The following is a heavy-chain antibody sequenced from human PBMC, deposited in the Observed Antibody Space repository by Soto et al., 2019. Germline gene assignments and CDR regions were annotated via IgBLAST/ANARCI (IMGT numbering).Heavy chain of an antibody. J-gene: IGHJ6*03. CDR2: INPNSGGT. D-gene: IGHD6-19*01. Sequence: ASVTVSCKASGYTFTGYYMPWVRQAPGQGLEWMGWINPNSGGTNYAQKFQGWVTMTRDTSISTAYMELSRLRSDDTAVYYCARDARGAVAGTFYYYMDVWGKGTTVTVSS. CDR3: ARDARGAVAGTFYYYMDV. V-gene: IGHV1-2*04. CDR1: GYTFTGYY.